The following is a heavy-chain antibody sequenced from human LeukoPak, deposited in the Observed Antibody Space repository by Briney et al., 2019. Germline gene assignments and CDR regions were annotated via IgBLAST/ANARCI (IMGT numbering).Heavy chain of an antibody. D-gene: IGHD3-3*01. J-gene: IGHJ4*02. Sequence: ASVKVSCKASGYTLISYYIHWVRQAPGQGLEWMGVINPSGGTTSYAQKFQGRVTMTRDMSTGTVYMELSSLRSEDTAVYYCARLPMSWSGYTLDVDYWGQGTLVTVSS. CDR1: GYTLISYY. V-gene: IGHV1-46*01. CDR3: ARLPMSWSGYTLDVDY. CDR2: INPSGGTT.